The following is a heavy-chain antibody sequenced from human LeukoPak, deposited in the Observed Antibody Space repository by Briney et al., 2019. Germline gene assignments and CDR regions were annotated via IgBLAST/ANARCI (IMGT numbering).Heavy chain of an antibody. CDR3: ASGMTPGDY. J-gene: IGHJ4*02. V-gene: IGHV3-30-3*01. CDR1: GFTFSSYA. CDR2: ISYDGSNK. D-gene: IGHD3-10*01. Sequence: GGSLRLSCAASGFTFSSYAMHWVRQAPGKGLEWVAVISYDGSNKYYADSVKGRFTISRDNAKNSLYLQMNSLRAEDTAVYYCASGMTPGDYWGQGTLVTVSS.